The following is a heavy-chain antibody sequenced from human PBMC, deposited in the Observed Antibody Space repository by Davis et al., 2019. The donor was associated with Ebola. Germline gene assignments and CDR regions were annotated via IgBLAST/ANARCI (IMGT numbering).Heavy chain of an antibody. CDR3: ARRRSSRTATVTYFDF. CDR1: GYTFTSYD. J-gene: IGHJ4*02. D-gene: IGHD4-17*01. CDR2: MNPNSGNT. Sequence: ASVKVSCKTSGYTFTSYDINWVRQAAGQGPEWMGWMNPNSGNTYYVQKFQGRVTMTRNSSITTAYMELSSLTSDDTAVYYCARRRSSRTATVTYFDFWGQGTLVSVSS. V-gene: IGHV1-8*01.